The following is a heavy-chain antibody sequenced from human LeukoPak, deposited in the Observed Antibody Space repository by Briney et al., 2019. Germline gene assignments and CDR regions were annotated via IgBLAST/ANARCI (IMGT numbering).Heavy chain of an antibody. CDR1: GFTFSSYA. CDR2: ISGSGGST. V-gene: IGHV3-23*01. Sequence: GGSLRLSCAASGFTFSSYAMSWVRPPPGKGLEWVSAISGSGGSTYYADSVKGRFTISRDNSKNTLYLQMNSLRAEDTAVYYWAKASSVVLVYVIVGWGQGTLVTVSS. CDR3: AKASSVVLVYVIVG. D-gene: IGHD2-8*01. J-gene: IGHJ4*02.